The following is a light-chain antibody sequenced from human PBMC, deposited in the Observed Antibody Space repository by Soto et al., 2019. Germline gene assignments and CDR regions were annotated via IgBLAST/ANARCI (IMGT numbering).Light chain of an antibody. V-gene: IGKV3-15*01. Sequence: EVLMTQSPATLSVSPGDRATLSCRASQSVSSNLAWYQQKPGQAPRLLIYGASTRATGIPARFSGSGSGTEFTLTISSLQSEDFAVYYCQQYNNWPPWTFGQGTKVDIK. CDR1: QSVSSN. CDR2: GAS. CDR3: QQYNNWPPWT. J-gene: IGKJ1*01.